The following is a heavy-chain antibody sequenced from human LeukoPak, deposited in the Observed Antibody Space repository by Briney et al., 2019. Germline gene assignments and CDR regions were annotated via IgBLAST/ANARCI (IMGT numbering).Heavy chain of an antibody. CDR2: TYYRSKWYS. CDR1: GDIVSADSAA. J-gene: IGHJ3*02. D-gene: IGHD5-24*01. V-gene: IGHV6-1*01. CDR3: ARANYRAFDI. Sequence: SQTLSLTCAISGDIVSADSAAWNWIRQSPSRGLEWLGRTYYRSKWYSDYALSVKRRITINPDTSKNQLSLQLNSVTPEDTAVYYCARANYRAFDIWGQGTMVTVSS.